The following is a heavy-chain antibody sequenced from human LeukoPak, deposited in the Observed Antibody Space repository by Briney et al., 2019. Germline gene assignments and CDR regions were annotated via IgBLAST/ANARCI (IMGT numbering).Heavy chain of an antibody. CDR3: ATEGRIAAAGSLGY. Sequence: ASVKVSCKISGYTLTELSMHWVRQAPGQGLEWMGGFDPEDGETIYAQKFQGRVTTTEDTSTDTAYMELSSLRSEDTAVYYCATEGRIAAAGSLGYWGQGTLVTVSS. D-gene: IGHD6-13*01. J-gene: IGHJ4*02. CDR2: FDPEDGET. V-gene: IGHV1-24*01. CDR1: GYTLTELS.